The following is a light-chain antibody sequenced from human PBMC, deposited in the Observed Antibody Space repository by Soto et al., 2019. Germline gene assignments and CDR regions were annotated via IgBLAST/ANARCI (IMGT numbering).Light chain of an antibody. CDR3: KQFNILYT. CDR1: ENIDKW. CDR2: DAS. V-gene: IGKV1-5*01. J-gene: IGKJ2*01. Sequence: DMQMSQSPSTLSASVGDRVTITCRASENIDKWLAWYQQKPGRAPKLLIYDASTLESGVPSRFSGSGSGTEFTLTISSLQPEEFATYYCKQFNILYTFGQGTKLEI.